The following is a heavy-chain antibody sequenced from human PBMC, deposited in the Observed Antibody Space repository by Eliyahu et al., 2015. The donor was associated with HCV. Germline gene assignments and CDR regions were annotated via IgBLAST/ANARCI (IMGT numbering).Heavy chain of an antibody. D-gene: IGHD6-13*01. CDR3: ASGYSSSWYHSGYYYGMDV. CDR2: IYPGDSDT. Sequence: EVQLVQSGAEVKKPGESLKISCKGXRYSFTSYWIGWVRQMPGKGLEWXGIIYPGDSDTRYSPSFQGQVTISADKSISTAYLQWSSLKASDTAMYYCASGYSSSWYHSGYYYGMDVWGQGTTVTVSS. J-gene: IGHJ6*02. CDR1: RYSFTSYW. V-gene: IGHV5-51*01.